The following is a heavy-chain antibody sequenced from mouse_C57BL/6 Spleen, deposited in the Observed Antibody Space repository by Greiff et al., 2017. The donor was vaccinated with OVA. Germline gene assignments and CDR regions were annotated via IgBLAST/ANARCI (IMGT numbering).Heavy chain of an antibody. CDR3: AKGGYAMDY. V-gene: IGHV14-2*01. CDR2: LDPEDGEI. CDR1: GFNIKDYY. J-gene: IGHJ4*01. Sequence: VQLKESGAELVKPGASVKLSCTASGFNIKDYYMHWVKQRTEQGLEWIGRLDPEDGEIIYAPKFQGKANITADTSSNTAYLQLSSLTSEDTSVYYCAKGGYAMDYWGQGTSVTVSS.